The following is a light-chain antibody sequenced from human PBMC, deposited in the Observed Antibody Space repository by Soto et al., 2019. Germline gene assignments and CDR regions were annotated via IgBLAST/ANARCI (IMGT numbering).Light chain of an antibody. Sequence: QSALTHPASVSGSPGQSIPISCTGTSSDVVGYNSVSWYQQHPGKAPKLVIYEVTNRPSGISNRFSGSKSGNTASLTISGLQAEDEADYYCSSYTSSSTPVFGTGTKVTVL. J-gene: IGLJ1*01. CDR1: SSDVVGYNS. CDR2: EVT. CDR3: SSYTSSSTPV. V-gene: IGLV2-14*01.